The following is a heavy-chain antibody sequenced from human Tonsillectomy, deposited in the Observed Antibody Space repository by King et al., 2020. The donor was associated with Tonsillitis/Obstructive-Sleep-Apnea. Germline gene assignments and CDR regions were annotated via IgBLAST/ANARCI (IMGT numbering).Heavy chain of an antibody. Sequence: QLVQSGAEVKKPGSSVRVSCRASGGTFSNYNINWVRQAPGQGLQWMGGIIPIFGTTDYAQKFQGRVTITADESTSTAYMDLSSLRSEDTAVYYCATSPANIGVVPTTLHFDYWGQGTLVTVSS. CDR3: ATSPANIGVVPTTLHFDY. D-gene: IGHD2-2*01. CDR1: GGTFSNYN. V-gene: IGHV1-69*12. CDR2: IIPIFGTT. J-gene: IGHJ4*02.